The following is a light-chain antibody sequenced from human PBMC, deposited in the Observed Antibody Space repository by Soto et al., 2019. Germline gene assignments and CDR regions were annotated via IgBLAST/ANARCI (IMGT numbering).Light chain of an antibody. CDR2: GAS. CDR1: QSVSSSY. V-gene: IGKV3-20*01. CDR3: QQYGSSPWYT. Sequence: EIVLTQSPGTLPLSPGERATLSCRASQSVSSSYLAWYQQKPGQAPRLLIYGASSRATGIPDRFSGSGSGTDFTLTISRLEPEDFAVYYCQQYGSSPWYTFGQGTKLEIE. J-gene: IGKJ2*01.